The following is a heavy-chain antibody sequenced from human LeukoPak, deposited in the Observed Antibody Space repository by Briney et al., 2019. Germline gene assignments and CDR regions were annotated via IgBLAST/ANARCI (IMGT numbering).Heavy chain of an antibody. CDR1: GDTFSSYA. CDR2: IIPIFGSP. D-gene: IGHD5-24*01. Sequence: SVKVSCKASGDTFSSYAICWVRQAPGQGLEWMGGIIPIFGSPNYAQRFQGRVTITADKSTSTAYMELSSLTYEDTAVYYCARDVPVEMTVSGYFDFWGQGTLVTVSS. J-gene: IGHJ4*02. V-gene: IGHV1-69*06. CDR3: ARDVPVEMTVSGYFDF.